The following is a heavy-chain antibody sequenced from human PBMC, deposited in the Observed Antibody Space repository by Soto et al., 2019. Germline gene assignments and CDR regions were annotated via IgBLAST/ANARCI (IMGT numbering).Heavy chain of an antibody. V-gene: IGHV4-30-4*01. Sequence: QVQLQESGPGLVKPSQTLSLTCTVSGGSISRGDYYWGWISQPPGKGREWIGYIYYSGRTYYNPSRKSRVTLSVDTSKNQFSLKLSSVTAAATAVYYCARVGSSIATRPFDYWGQGTLVTVSS. CDR3: ARVGSSIATRPFDY. J-gene: IGHJ4*02. CDR2: IYYSGRT. D-gene: IGHD6-6*01. CDR1: GGSISRGDYY.